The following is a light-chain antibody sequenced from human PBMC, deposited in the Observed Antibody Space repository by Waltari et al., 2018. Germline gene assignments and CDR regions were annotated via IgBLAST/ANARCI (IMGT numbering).Light chain of an antibody. Sequence: EIVLTQSPATLSLSPGERATLSGRASQSVSNYLGWYQQKAGQAPRLLISDASNRATGIPARFSGSGSVTDFTLTISSLEPEDFAVYYCQQRRSWPLTFGGGTKVEI. J-gene: IGKJ4*01. V-gene: IGKV3-11*01. CDR1: QSVSNY. CDR2: DAS. CDR3: QQRRSWPLT.